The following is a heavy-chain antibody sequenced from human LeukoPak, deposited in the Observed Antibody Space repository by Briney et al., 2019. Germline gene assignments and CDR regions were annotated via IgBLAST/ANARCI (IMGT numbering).Heavy chain of an antibody. Sequence: GASVKVSCKASGYTFTSYGISWVRQAPGQGLEWMGWISAYNGNTNYAQKLQGRVTMTTDTSTSTAYMELRSLRSDDTAVYYCAGTSESGYYSDPPWEFDYWGQGTLVTVSS. D-gene: IGHD3-22*01. CDR3: AGTSESGYYSDPPWEFDY. V-gene: IGHV1-18*01. CDR2: ISAYNGNT. J-gene: IGHJ4*02. CDR1: GYTFTSYG.